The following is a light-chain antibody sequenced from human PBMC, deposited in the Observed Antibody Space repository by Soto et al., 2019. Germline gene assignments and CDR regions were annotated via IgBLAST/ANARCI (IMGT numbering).Light chain of an antibody. V-gene: IGKV3-20*01. Sequence: EIVLTQSTGTLSLSPGERATLSCRASHSVSSSYLAWYQQKHGQAPRLLIYGASSRATGIPDRFSGSGSGTDFTLTISRLEPEDFAVYYCQQYGSSPPWTIGQGTKVEIK. CDR2: GAS. CDR1: HSVSSSY. CDR3: QQYGSSPPWT. J-gene: IGKJ1*01.